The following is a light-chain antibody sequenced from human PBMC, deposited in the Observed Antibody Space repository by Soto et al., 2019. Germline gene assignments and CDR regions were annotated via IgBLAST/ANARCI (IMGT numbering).Light chain of an antibody. CDR2: LGS. J-gene: IGKJ4*01. CDR3: MQALQNLRN. V-gene: IGKV2-28*01. Sequence: DIVMTQSPLSLPVTPGEPASISCRSSQSLLHSNGYNYLDWYLQKPGQSPQLLIYLGSNRASGVPDRFRGSGSGTDFTLKISRVEPEDVGVSYCMQALQNLRNFGGGAKVEIK. CDR1: QSLLHSNGYNY.